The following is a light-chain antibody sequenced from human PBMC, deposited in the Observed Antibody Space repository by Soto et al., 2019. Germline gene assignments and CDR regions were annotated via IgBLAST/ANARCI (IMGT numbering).Light chain of an antibody. CDR2: AAS. J-gene: IGKJ1*01. V-gene: IGKV1-39*01. CDR3: QESSSTWT. Sequence: EIQISMSSCKLFELVGRRINXXCRASQSISSYLAWYQQKPGKAPKLLIYAASTLQSGVPSRFSGSGSGTEFTLTISGLQPEDFATYYCQESSSTWTFGQGTKVDI. CDR1: QSISSY.